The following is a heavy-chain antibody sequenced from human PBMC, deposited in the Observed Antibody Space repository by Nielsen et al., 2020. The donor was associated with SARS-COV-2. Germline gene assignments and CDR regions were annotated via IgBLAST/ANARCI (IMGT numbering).Heavy chain of an antibody. Sequence: ASVKVSCKASGYTFTGSYVHWVRQAPGQGLEWMGLINPNSGATNYAQKFQGRVTMTRNTSISTAYMELSSLRSEDTAVYYCARTGIAVAGIDFDYWGQGTLVTVSS. CDR3: ARTGIAVAGIDFDY. CDR1: GYTFTGSY. D-gene: IGHD6-19*01. V-gene: IGHV1-2*06. CDR2: INPNSGAT. J-gene: IGHJ4*02.